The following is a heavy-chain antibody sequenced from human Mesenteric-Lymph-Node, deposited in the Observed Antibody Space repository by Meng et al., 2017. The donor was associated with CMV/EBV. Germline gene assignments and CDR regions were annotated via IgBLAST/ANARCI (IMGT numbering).Heavy chain of an antibody. CDR2: ISSSSSTI. V-gene: IGHV3-48*04. J-gene: IGHJ4*02. CDR1: GFTFSGYS. CDR3: ARERAAARDPTRY. Sequence: GGSLRLSCAASGFTFSGYSMNWVRQAPGKGLEWVSYISSSSSTIYYADSVKGRFTISRDNAKNSLYLQMNSLRAEDTAVYYCARERAAARDPTRYWGQGTLVTVSS. D-gene: IGHD6-13*01.